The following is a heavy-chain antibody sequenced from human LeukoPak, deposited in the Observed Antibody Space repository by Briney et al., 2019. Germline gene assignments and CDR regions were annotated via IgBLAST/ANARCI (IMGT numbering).Heavy chain of an antibody. D-gene: IGHD5-18*01. CDR2: IKEDGSEK. CDR1: GFTFSRYW. CDR3: ARAGMETDPLDYYYYMDV. V-gene: IGHV3-7*04. J-gene: IGHJ6*03. Sequence: GGSLRLSCAASGFTFSRYWMTWVRQAPGKGLEWVANIKEDGSEKYYVDSVKGRFTISRDNAKNSLYLQMNSLRAEDTAVYYCARAGMETDPLDYYYYMDVWGKGTRSPSP.